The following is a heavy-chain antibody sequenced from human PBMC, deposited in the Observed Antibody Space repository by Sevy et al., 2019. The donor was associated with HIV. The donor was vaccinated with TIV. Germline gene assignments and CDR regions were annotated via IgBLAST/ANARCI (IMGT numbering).Heavy chain of an antibody. V-gene: IGHV3-30*02. CDR3: AKTRDGYNYFDY. CDR2: IRYDGSNK. Sequence: GGSLRLSCAASGFTFSSYGMHWVRQAPGKGLEGVAFIRYDGSNKNYGDSVKGRFTISRDNSKNTLYLQMNSLRAEDTAVYYCAKTRDGYNYFDYWGQGTLVTVSS. J-gene: IGHJ4*02. CDR1: GFTFSSYG. D-gene: IGHD5-12*01.